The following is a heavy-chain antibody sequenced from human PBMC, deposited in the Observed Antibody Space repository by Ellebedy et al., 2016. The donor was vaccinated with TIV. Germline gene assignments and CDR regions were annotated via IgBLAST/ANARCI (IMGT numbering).Heavy chain of an antibody. Sequence: MPSETLSLTCAVYGGSFSGYYWSWIRQPPGKGLEWIGEINHSGSTNYNPSLKSRVTISVDTSKNQFSLKVNSVTAADTAVYYCARHSAYSDIGGGGIDYWGLGTLVTVSS. CDR1: GGSFSGYY. CDR3: ARHSAYSDIGGGGIDY. V-gene: IGHV4-34*01. CDR2: INHSGST. D-gene: IGHD1-26*01. J-gene: IGHJ4*02.